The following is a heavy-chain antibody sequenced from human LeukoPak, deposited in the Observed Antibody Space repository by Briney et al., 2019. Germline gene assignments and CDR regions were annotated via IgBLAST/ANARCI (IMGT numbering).Heavy chain of an antibody. V-gene: IGHV4-39*01. CDR2: IYYSGST. CDR1: GGSISSSSYY. D-gene: IGHD3-10*01. Sequence: SETLSLTCTVSGGSISSSSYYWGWIRQPPGKGLEWIGSIYYSGSTYYNPSLKSRVTISVDTSMNQFSLKLSSVTAADTAVYYCARYYYGSGSLSFDYWGQGTLVTVSS. J-gene: IGHJ4*02. CDR3: ARYYYGSGSLSFDY.